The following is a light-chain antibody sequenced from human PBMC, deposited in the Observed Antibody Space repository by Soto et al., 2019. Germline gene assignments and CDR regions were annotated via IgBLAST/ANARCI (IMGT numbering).Light chain of an antibody. V-gene: IGLV2-14*01. CDR2: AVS. CDR3: SSYTSTSTYV. Sequence: QSVLTQHASVSGSPGQSITVSCTGTNSDVGGYNYVSWYQQHPGKAPKLMIYAVSNRPSGVSNRFSGSKSGNTASLTISGLQAEDEADYYCSSYTSTSTYVFGTGTKVTVL. J-gene: IGLJ1*01. CDR1: NSDVGGYNY.